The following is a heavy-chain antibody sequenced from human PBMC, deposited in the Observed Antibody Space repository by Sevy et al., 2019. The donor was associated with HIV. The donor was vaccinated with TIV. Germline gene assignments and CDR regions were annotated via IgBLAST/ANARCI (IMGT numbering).Heavy chain of an antibody. CDR2: IDSGGST. CDR1: GFTVSGNY. D-gene: IGHD3-22*01. J-gene: IGHJ6*02. Sequence: GGSLRLSCEASGFTVSGNYMAWVRLAPGKGLEWVSLIDSGGSTYYADSVKGRFTISRDNAKNTLYLQMNPLRAEDTAVYFCARDRYDDASGYYYYYYGMDVWGQGTTVTVSS. V-gene: IGHV3-66*01. CDR3: ARDRYDDASGYYYYYYGMDV.